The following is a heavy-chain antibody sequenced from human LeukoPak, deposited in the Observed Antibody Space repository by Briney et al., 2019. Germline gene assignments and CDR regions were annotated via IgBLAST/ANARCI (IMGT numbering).Heavy chain of an antibody. V-gene: IGHV3-15*01. D-gene: IGHD2-2*01. J-gene: IGHJ4*02. CDR2: IKSKTDGGTT. CDR1: GFTFSSYW. CDR3: TTDHDFCSSTSCEAEIDY. Sequence: GGSLRLSCAASGFTFSSYWMSWVRQAPGKGLEWVGRIKSKTDGGTTDYAAPVKGRFTISRDDSKNTLYLQMNSLKTEDTAVYYCTTDHDFCSSTSCEAEIDYWGQGTLVTVSS.